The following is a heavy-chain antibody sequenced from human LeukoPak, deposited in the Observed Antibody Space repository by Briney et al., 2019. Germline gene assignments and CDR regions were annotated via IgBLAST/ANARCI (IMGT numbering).Heavy chain of an antibody. CDR1: GGSISSNNYY. CDR3: ARGRYYYGY. V-gene: IGHV4-61*05. D-gene: IGHD3-10*01. Sequence: SETLSLTCTVSGGSISSNNYYWGWIRQPPGKGLEWIGYIYYSGSTNYNPSLKSRVTISVDTSKNQFSLKLSSVTAADTAVYYCARGRYYYGYWGQGTLVTVSS. J-gene: IGHJ4*02. CDR2: IYYSGST.